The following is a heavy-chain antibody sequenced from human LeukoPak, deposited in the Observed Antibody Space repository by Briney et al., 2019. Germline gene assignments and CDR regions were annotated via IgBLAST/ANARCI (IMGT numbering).Heavy chain of an antibody. CDR3: ARVYYSNSYDYWYFDL. Sequence: SETLSLTCTVSGVSISTSNYYWGWIRQPPGKGLEWIAYIYYSGSTNYNPSLKSRVTISVDTSKNQFSLKLSSVTAADTAVYYCARVYYSNSYDYWYFDLWGRGTLVTVSS. D-gene: IGHD6-13*01. CDR1: GVSISTSNYY. CDR2: IYYSGST. J-gene: IGHJ2*01. V-gene: IGHV4-61*05.